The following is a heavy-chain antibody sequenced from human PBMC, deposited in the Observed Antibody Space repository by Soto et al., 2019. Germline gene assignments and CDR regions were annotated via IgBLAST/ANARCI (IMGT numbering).Heavy chain of an antibody. Sequence: QVQLQESGPGLVKPSETLSLTCTVSSDSISVYYWTWIRQPPGKGLEWIGFFHYSGSTSYNPSLKSRATISVDTSKNQFSLHLSSVTAADTAVYYCARLKAGMEVGSFDYWGQGILVTVSS. CDR3: ARLKAGMEVGSFDY. CDR1: SDSISVYY. V-gene: IGHV4-59*01. CDR2: FHYSGST. J-gene: IGHJ4*02. D-gene: IGHD3-10*01.